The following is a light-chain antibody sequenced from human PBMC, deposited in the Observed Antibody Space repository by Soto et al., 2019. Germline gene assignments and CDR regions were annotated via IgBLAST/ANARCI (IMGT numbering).Light chain of an antibody. J-gene: IGLJ2*01. Sequence: QSVLTQPASVSGSPGQSIAISCTGTSSDVGAHNHVSWYQQDPGKAPKLIIYEVSNRPSGVSDRFSGSKSGSTASLTISGLQAEDEADYFCQSYDTSLGGEVVFGGGTKLTVL. CDR1: SSDVGAHNH. CDR2: EVS. V-gene: IGLV2-14*01. CDR3: QSYDTSLGGEVV.